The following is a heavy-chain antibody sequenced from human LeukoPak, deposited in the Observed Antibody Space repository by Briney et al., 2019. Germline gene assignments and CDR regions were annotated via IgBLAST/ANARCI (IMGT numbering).Heavy chain of an antibody. J-gene: IGHJ4*02. CDR2: IYHSGST. D-gene: IGHD2-2*01. Sequence: PSETLSLTCAVSGYSISSGYCWGWIRQPPGKGLEWIGSIYHSGSTYYNPSLKSRVTISVDTSKNQFSLKLSSVTAADTAVYYCARLDIVVVHSFDYWGQGTLVTVSS. CDR3: ARLDIVVVHSFDY. V-gene: IGHV4-38-2*01. CDR1: GYSISSGYC.